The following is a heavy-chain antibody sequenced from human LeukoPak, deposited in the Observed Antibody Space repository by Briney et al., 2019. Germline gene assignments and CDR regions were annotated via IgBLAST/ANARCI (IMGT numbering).Heavy chain of an antibody. Sequence: PSETLSLTCTVSGYSISSGYYWGWIRQPPGKGLEWIGSIYHSGSTYYNPSLKSRVTISVDTSKNQFSLKLSSVTAADTAVYYCASLPYGDYSPFDPWGQGTLVTVSS. CDR3: ASLPYGDYSPFDP. D-gene: IGHD4-17*01. CDR2: IYHSGST. V-gene: IGHV4-38-2*02. CDR1: GYSISSGYY. J-gene: IGHJ5*02.